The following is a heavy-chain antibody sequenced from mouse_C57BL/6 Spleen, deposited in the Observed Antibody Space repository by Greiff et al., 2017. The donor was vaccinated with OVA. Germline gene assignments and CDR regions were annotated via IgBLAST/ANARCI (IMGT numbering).Heavy chain of an antibody. CDR2: IHPNSGST. V-gene: IGHV1-64*01. J-gene: IGHJ3*01. Sequence: QVQLQQPGAELVKPGASVKLSCKASGYTFTSYWMHWVKQRPGQGLEWIGMIHPNSGSTNYNEKFKSKATLTVVKSSSTAYMQLSSLTSEDSAVYYCARERLRREGFAYWGQGTLVTVSA. CDR1: GYTFTSYW. CDR3: ARERLRREGFAY. D-gene: IGHD2-4*01.